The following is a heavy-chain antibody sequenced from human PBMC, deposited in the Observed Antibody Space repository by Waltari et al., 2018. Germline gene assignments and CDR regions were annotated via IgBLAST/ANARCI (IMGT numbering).Heavy chain of an antibody. J-gene: IGHJ4*02. CDR1: GFNFSSYG. CDR2: IWYDGSNK. CDR3: ARDWGWIQLPDY. Sequence: QVQLVESGGGVVQPGRSLRLSCAASGFNFSSYGMHWVRQAPGKGLEWVAVIWYDGSNKYYADSVKGRFTISRDNSKNTLYLQMNSLRAEDTAVYYCARDWGWIQLPDYWGQGTLVTVSS. V-gene: IGHV3-33*01. D-gene: IGHD5-18*01.